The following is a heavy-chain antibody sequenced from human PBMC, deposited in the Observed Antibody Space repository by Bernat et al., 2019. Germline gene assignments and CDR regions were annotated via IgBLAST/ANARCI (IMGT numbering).Heavy chain of an antibody. D-gene: IGHD3-9*01. CDR1: GGSISSSSYY. V-gene: IGHV4-39*01. CDR3: ARHRVDVDWLLLPFDY. CDR2: IYYSGST. J-gene: IGHJ4*02. Sequence: QLQLQESGPGLVKPSETLSLTCTVSGGSISSSSYYWGWIRQPPGKGLEWIGSIYYSGSTYYNPSLKSRVTISVDTSKNQFSLKLSSVTAADTAVYYWARHRVDVDWLLLPFDYWGQGTLVTVSS.